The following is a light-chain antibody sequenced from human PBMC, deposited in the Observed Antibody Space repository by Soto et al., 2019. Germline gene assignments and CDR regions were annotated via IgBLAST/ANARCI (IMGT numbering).Light chain of an antibody. J-gene: IGKJ4*01. CDR3: QQYRNWPPLT. V-gene: IGKV3-15*01. CDR1: QSVGSA. Sequence: EIVMTQSPATLSLSPGETVTLSCRASQSVGSAVAWYQHKPGQAPRLLIVAASIRATGVPGRFSGGGSGTEFTLTITSLQSEDFAAYYCQQYRNWPPLTFGGGTTVEIK. CDR2: AAS.